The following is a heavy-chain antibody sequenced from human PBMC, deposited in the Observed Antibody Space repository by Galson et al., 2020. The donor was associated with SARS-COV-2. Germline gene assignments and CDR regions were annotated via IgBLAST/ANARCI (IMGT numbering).Heavy chain of an antibody. CDR2: ISGGGGGT. V-gene: IGHV3-23*01. J-gene: IGHJ4*02. D-gene: IGHD2-2*01. Sequence: GGSLRLSCAASGFTFNNYAMSWVRQAPGKGLEWVSSISGGGGGTYSADSVKGRFTISRDNSKNTLYLQMSNLRAEDTAVYYCAKDPSTHCSSSNCYVDYWGQGTLVSVSS. CDR1: GFTFNNYA. CDR3: AKDPSTHCSSSNCYVDY.